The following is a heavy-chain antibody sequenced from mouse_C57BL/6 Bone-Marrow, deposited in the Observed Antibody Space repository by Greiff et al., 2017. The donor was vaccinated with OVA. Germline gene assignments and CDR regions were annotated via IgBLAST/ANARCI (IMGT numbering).Heavy chain of an antibody. CDR3: ARDGYPLYWYFDV. Sequence: EVKLMESGGGLVQPGGSLKLSCAASGFTFSDYGMAWVRQAPRKGPEWVAFISNLAYSIYYADTVTGRFTISRENAKNTLYLEMSSLRSEDTAMYDCARDGYPLYWYFDVWGTGTTVTVSS. J-gene: IGHJ1*03. CDR1: GFTFSDYG. V-gene: IGHV5-15*01. D-gene: IGHD2-3*01. CDR2: ISNLAYSI.